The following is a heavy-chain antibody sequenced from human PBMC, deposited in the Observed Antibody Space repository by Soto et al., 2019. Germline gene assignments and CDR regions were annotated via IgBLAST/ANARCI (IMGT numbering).Heavy chain of an antibody. CDR1: GDSVSSNSAG. Sequence: SQTLSLTCAITGDSVSSNSAGWSWVRQSPSRGLEWLGRTYYRSKWYYEYAVSVRGRITINPDTSKNQYSLQLNSVTPEDTAIYFCARRERYYGSPGWFDPWGQGTLVTVSS. CDR2: TYYRSKWYY. V-gene: IGHV6-1*01. CDR3: ARRERYYGSPGWFDP. J-gene: IGHJ5*01. D-gene: IGHD3-10*01.